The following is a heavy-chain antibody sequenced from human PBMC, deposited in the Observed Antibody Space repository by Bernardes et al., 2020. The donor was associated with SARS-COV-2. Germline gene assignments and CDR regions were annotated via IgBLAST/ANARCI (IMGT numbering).Heavy chain of an antibody. J-gene: IGHJ4*02. Sequence: GGSLRLSCAVSGFTFRTYAMNWVRQAPGKGLEWVSTISYSGSTTYYANSVQGRFTISRDNSKNTLYLQMNSLRAEDTAIYYCAKDPGSSGDYFDYWGQGVLVTVSS. V-gene: IGHV3-23*01. CDR3: AKDPGSSGDYFDY. CDR2: ISYSGSTT. D-gene: IGHD2-15*01. CDR1: GFTFRTYA.